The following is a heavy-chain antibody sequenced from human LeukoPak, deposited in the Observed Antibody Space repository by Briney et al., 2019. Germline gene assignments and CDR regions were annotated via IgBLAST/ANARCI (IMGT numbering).Heavy chain of an antibody. CDR1: GYTFTGYY. J-gene: IGHJ4*02. CDR3: ARDVRSRLRLGELWVHFDY. D-gene: IGHD3-16*01. V-gene: IGHV1-2*02. CDR2: INPNSGGT. Sequence: GASVKVSCKASGYTFTGYYMHWVRQAPGQGLEWMGWINPNSGGTNYAQKFQGRVTMTRGTSISTAYMELSRLRSDDTAVYYCARDVRSRLRLGELWVHFDYWGQGTLVTVSS.